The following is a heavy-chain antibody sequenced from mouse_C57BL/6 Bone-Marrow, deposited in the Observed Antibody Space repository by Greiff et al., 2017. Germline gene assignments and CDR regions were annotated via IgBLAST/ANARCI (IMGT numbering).Heavy chain of an antibody. D-gene: IGHD2-4*01. CDR3: ARSDYDGVFFAY. J-gene: IGHJ3*01. CDR2: IDPSDSDT. CDR1: GFTFTSYW. V-gene: IGHV1-52*01. Sequence: VQLQQPGAELVRPGSSVKLSCKASGFTFTSYWMPWVQQTPIQGLEWIGNIDPSDSDTYYNQQFKDKATLTVDKSTSTTYMQLNNLTYEDAAVYYCARSDYDGVFFAYWGQGTLVTVSA.